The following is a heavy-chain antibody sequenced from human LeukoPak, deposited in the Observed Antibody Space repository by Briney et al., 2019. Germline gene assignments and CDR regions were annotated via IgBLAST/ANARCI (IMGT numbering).Heavy chain of an antibody. D-gene: IGHD3-10*01. V-gene: IGHV3-33*06. Sequence: PGRSLRLSCAASGFTFSSYGMHWVRQAPGKGLEWVAVIWYDGSNKYYADSVKGRFTTYRDNSKSTVYLQMNSLRAEDTAIYYCAKDHVPSYWGQGTLVTVSS. J-gene: IGHJ4*02. CDR2: IWYDGSNK. CDR1: GFTFSSYG. CDR3: AKDHVPSY.